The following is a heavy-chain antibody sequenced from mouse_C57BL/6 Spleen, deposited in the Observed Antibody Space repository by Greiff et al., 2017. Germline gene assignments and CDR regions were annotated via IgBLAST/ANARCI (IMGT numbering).Heavy chain of an antibody. Sequence: EVQLLQSGPELVKPGASVKISCKASGYSFTGYYMNWVKQSPEKSLEWIGEINPSTGGTTYNQKFKAKATLTVDRSSSTAYMQLKSLTSEDSAVYYCARWGYDRFAYWGQGTLVTVSA. CDR3: ARWGYDRFAY. J-gene: IGHJ3*01. D-gene: IGHD2-2*01. V-gene: IGHV1-42*01. CDR1: GYSFTGYY. CDR2: INPSTGGT.